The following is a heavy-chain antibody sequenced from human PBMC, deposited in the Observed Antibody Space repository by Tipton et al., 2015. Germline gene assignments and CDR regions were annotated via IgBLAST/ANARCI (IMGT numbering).Heavy chain of an antibody. CDR3: AKALTYYYDSSGYSDAFDI. Sequence: SLRLSCAASGFTFSNYAMTWVRLAPGKGKEWVSAISGSGGSTYYADSVKGRFTISRDNSKNTLYLPMNSLRAEDTAVYYCAKALTYYYDSSGYSDAFDIWGQGTMVTVSS. D-gene: IGHD3-22*01. V-gene: IGHV3-23*01. CDR1: GFTFSNYA. CDR2: ISGSGGST. J-gene: IGHJ3*02.